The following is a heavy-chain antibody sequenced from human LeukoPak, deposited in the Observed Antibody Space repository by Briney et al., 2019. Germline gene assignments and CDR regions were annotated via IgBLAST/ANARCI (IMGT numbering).Heavy chain of an antibody. V-gene: IGHV1-2*02. CDR3: ARDDSGSYYADY. CDR2: INPNSGGT. J-gene: IGHJ4*02. Sequence: ASVKVSCKASGYTFTGYYMHWVRQAPGQGLEWMGWINPNSGGTNYAQKFQGRVTMTGDTSISTAYMELSRLRSDDTAVYYCARDDSGSYYADYWGQGTLVTVSS. CDR1: GYTFTGYY. D-gene: IGHD1-26*01.